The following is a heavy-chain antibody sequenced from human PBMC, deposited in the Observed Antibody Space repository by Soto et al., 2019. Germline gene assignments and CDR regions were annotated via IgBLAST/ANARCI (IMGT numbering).Heavy chain of an antibody. CDR3: ARGYYDILTGYDYYGMDV. CDR2: INHSGST. D-gene: IGHD3-9*01. CDR1: GGSFSGYY. Sequence: PSETLSLTCAVYGGSFSGYYWSWIRQPPGKGLEWIGEINHSGSTNYNPSLKSRVTISVDTSKNQFSLKLSSVTAADTAVYYCARGYYDILTGYDYYGMDVWGQGTTVTVSS. J-gene: IGHJ6*02. V-gene: IGHV4-34*01.